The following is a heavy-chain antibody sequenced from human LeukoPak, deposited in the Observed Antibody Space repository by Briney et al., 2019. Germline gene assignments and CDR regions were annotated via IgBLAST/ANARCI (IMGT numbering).Heavy chain of an antibody. V-gene: IGHV3-23*01. Sequence: GGSLRLSCAASGFTFTNYAMSWVRQAPGKGLEWVSSISVNGVTAYYADSVKGLFTISRDNSNNTLSLQLNIPRADDTAVYYWGEVRQWLEPFDYWGQGTLVTVSS. J-gene: IGHJ4*02. CDR2: ISVNGVTA. D-gene: IGHD6-19*01. CDR3: GEVRQWLEPFDY. CDR1: GFTFTNYA.